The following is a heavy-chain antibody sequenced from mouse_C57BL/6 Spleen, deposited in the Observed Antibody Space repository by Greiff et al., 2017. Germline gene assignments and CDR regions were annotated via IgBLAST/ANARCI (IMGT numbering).Heavy chain of an antibody. CDR3: SALFYYYVSEYFDV. D-gene: IGHD1-1*01. Sequence: VQLQQSGPELVKPGASVKISCKASGYTFTDYYMNWVKQSHGQSLEWIGDINPNNGGTSYNQKFKGKATLTVDKSSSTAYMELRSLTSEDSAVYYCSALFYYYVSEYFDVWGTGTTVTVSS. CDR2: INPNNGGT. V-gene: IGHV1-26*01. J-gene: IGHJ1*03. CDR1: GYTFTDYY.